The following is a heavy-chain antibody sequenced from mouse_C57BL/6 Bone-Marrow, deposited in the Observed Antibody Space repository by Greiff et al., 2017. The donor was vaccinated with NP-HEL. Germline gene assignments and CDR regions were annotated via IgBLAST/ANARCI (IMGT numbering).Heavy chain of an antibody. V-gene: IGHV5-17*01. CDR3: ARGGSSPHYYFDY. J-gene: IGHJ2*01. CDR2: ISSGSSTI. Sequence: EVKVVESGGGLVKPGGSLKLSCAASGFTFSDYGMHWVRQAPEKGLEWVAYISSGSSTIYYADTVKGRFTISRDNAKNTLFLQMTSLRSKDTAMYYCARGGSSPHYYFDYWGQGTTLTVSS. D-gene: IGHD1-1*01. CDR1: GFTFSDYG.